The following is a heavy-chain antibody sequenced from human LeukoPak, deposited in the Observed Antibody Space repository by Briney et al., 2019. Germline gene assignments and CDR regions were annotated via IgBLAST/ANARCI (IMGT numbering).Heavy chain of an antibody. D-gene: IGHD5-12*01. CDR1: GGSISSYY. Sequence: ASETLSLTCTVSGGSISSYYWSWIRQPPGKGLEWIGYIYYSGSTNYNPSLKSRITISVDTSKNQFSLRLSSVTAADTAVYYCARSGYDYAFDIWGQGTMVTVSS. V-gene: IGHV4-59*01. J-gene: IGHJ3*02. CDR3: ARSGYDYAFDI. CDR2: IYYSGST.